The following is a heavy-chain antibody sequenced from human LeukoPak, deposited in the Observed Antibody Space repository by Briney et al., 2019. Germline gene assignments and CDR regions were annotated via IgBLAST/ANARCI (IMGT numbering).Heavy chain of an antibody. CDR1: GFTFSSYT. J-gene: IGHJ4*02. CDR2: MNQDGSAI. V-gene: IGHV3-7*01. CDR3: ARTVPGYPDDYFDY. Sequence: PGGSLRLSCAASGFTFSSYTMNWVRQAPGKGLERVAHMNQDGSAIYSVDSVKGRFTISRDNDKNSLYLQMNGLTVADTAVYYCARTVPGYPDDYFDYWGQGTLVTVSS. D-gene: IGHD6-19*01.